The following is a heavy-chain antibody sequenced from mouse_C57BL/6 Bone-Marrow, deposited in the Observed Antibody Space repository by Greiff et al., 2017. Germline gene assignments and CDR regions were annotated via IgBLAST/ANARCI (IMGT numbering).Heavy chain of an antibody. D-gene: IGHD2-4*01. J-gene: IGHJ4*01. CDR2: IFPGSGST. CDR1: GYTFTDYY. Sequence: VQLQQSGPELVKPGASVKISCKASGYTFTDYYINWVKQRPGQGLEWIGWIFPGSGSTYYNEKFKGKATLTVDKSYSTAYMLLSSLTSEDSAVYFWARRSDYDVYYYAMDYWGQGTSVTVSS. V-gene: IGHV1-75*01. CDR3: ARRSDYDVYYYAMDY.